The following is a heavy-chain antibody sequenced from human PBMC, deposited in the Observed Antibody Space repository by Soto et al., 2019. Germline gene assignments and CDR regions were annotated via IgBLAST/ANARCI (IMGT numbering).Heavy chain of an antibody. CDR1: GFTFSNAW. CDR2: IKSKTDGGTT. Sequence: GGSLRLSCTASGFTFSNAWMSWVRQAPGKGLEWVGRIKSKTDGGTTDYAAPVKGRFTISRDDSKNTLYLQMNSLKTEDTAVYYCTTVDGDYGYYYYGMDVWGQGTTVTASS. D-gene: IGHD4-17*01. CDR3: TTVDGDYGYYYYGMDV. V-gene: IGHV3-15*01. J-gene: IGHJ6*02.